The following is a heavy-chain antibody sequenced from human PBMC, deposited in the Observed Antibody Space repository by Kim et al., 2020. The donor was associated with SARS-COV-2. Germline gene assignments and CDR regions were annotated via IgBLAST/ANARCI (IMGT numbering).Heavy chain of an antibody. V-gene: IGHV3-23*01. J-gene: IGHJ4*02. CDR1: GFTFSSYA. CDR2: ISGSGGST. D-gene: IGHD6-13*01. CDR3: AKAISSSWYFAGFDY. Sequence: GGSLRLSCAASGFTFSSYAMSWVRQAPGKGLEWVSAISGSGGSTYYADSVKGRFTISRDNSKNTLYLQMNSLRAEDTAVYYCAKAISSSWYFAGFDYWGQGTLVTVSS.